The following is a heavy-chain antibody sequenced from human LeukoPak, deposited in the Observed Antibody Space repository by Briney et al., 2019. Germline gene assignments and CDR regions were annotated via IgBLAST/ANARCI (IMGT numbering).Heavy chain of an antibody. V-gene: IGHV1-2*02. CDR1: GYTFTGYY. J-gene: IGHJ4*02. CDR2: INPNSGGT. D-gene: IGHD1-1*01. CDR3: ARDNTGSVEY. Sequence: RASVKVSCKASGYTFTGYYMHWVRQAPGQGLEWIGWINPNSGGTNYAQKFQGRVTMLRNTSISTAYMELSRLRSDDTAVYYCARDNTGSVEYWGQGTLVTVSS.